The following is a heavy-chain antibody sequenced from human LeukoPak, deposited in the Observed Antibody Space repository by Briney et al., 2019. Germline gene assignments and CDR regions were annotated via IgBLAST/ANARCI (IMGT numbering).Heavy chain of an antibody. Sequence: PSQTLSLTCAVSGVSISSCAYPWIWIRQPPGKDLEWIGYIYHSESTYYNSSLKSGVTISVDRSKSQFSLKQSSVTAADTAVYYCDCQATYYYDSGCYFDPWGQGTLVTVSS. CDR2: IYHSEST. D-gene: IGHD3-22*01. J-gene: IGHJ5*02. V-gene: IGHV4-30-2*01. CDR1: GVSISSCAYP. CDR3: DCQATYYYDSGCYFDP.